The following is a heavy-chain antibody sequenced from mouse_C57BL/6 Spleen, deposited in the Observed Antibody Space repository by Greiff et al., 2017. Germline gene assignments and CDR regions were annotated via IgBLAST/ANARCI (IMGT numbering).Heavy chain of an antibody. D-gene: IGHD4-1*02. CDR2: INPNNGGT. CDR3: ARTTGTNAMDY. J-gene: IGHJ4*01. V-gene: IGHV1-26*01. Sequence: EVQLQQSGPELVKPGASVKISCKASGYTFTDYYMNWVKQSHGKSLEWIGDINPNNGGTSYNQKFKGKATLTVDKSSSTAYMELRSLTSEDSAVYYCARTTGTNAMDYWGQGTSVTVSS. CDR1: GYTFTDYY.